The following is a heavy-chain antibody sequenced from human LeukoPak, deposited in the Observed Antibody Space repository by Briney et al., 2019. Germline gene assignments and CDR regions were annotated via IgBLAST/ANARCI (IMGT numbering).Heavy chain of an antibody. D-gene: IGHD3-3*01. CDR2: ISSSSEVK. Sequence: GGSLRLSCSASEFNFNSFGMNWVRQAPGKGPEWISYISSSSEVKHYADSVKGRFTISRDNDKNSLFLQMDRLRAEDTAVYFCTRDQYDFWSSYWYAFDLWGQGTKVTVSS. J-gene: IGHJ3*01. CDR3: TRDQYDFWSSYWYAFDL. V-gene: IGHV3-48*04. CDR1: EFNFNSFG.